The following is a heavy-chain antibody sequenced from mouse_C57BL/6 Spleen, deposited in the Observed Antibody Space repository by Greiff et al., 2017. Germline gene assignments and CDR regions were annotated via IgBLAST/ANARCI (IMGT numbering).Heavy chain of an antibody. CDR1: GYTFTSYW. Sequence: QVQLQQPGAELVRPGSSVKLSCKASGYTFTSYWMHWVKQRPIQGLEWIGNIDPSDSETHYNQKFKDKATLTVDKSSSTAYMQLSSLTSEDSAVYYCARSRDYDYGGAGFAYWGQGTLVTVSA. J-gene: IGHJ3*01. CDR3: ARSRDYDYGGAGFAY. CDR2: IDPSDSET. V-gene: IGHV1-52*01. D-gene: IGHD2-4*01.